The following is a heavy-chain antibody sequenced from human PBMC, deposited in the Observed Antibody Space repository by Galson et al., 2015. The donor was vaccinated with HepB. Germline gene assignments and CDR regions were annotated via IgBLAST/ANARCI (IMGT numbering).Heavy chain of an antibody. J-gene: IGHJ6*02. CDR1: GFTFSSYA. Sequence: SLRLSCAASGFTFSSYAMHWVRQAPGKGLEWVAVISYDGSNKYYADSVKGRFTISRDNSKNMLYLQMNSLRAEDTAVYYCARAATVGPYYYYYGMDVWGQGTTVTVSS. V-gene: IGHV3-30-3*01. CDR3: ARAATVGPYYYYYGMDV. D-gene: IGHD4-23*01. CDR2: ISYDGSNK.